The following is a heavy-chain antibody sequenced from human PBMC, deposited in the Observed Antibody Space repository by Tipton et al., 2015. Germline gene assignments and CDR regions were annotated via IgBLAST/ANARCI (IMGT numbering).Heavy chain of an antibody. CDR3: ARDWAYGDYDY. CDR1: GFTFSTYT. J-gene: IGHJ4*02. Sequence: SLRLSCAASGFTFSTYTIHWVRQAPGKGLEWVSYISSSANTIYYADSVKGRFTISRDNAKNSLYLQMNSLRAEDTAVYYCARDWAYGDYDYWGQGTLVTVSS. V-gene: IGHV3-48*03. CDR2: ISSSANTI. D-gene: IGHD4-17*01.